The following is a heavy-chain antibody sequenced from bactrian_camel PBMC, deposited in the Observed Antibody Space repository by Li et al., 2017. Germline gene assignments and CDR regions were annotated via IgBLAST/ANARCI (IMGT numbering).Heavy chain of an antibody. V-gene: IGHV3S1*01. CDR1: GYTMRQGC. CDR2: ISTGGGRI. Sequence: HVQLVESGGGSVQAGGSLTLSCAASGYTMRQGCVGWFRQTPGKEREGVAAISTGGGRIFYADSVKGRFTISPGNATNTVSLQMNSLKPEDTAMYYCAADRMACLRPSVQLASYNFWGQGTQVTVS. CDR3: AADRMACLRPSVQLASYNF. J-gene: IGHJ4*01.